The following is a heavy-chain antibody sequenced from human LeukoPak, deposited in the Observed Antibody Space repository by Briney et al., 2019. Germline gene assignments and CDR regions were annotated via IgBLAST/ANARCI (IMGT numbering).Heavy chain of an antibody. D-gene: IGHD4-23*01. CDR1: GYTFTNYD. V-gene: IGHV1-18*01. CDR2: ISTYSGST. Sequence: ASVKVSCKASGYTFTNYDFSWVRQAPGQGLEWMGWISTYSGSTNYAQKLQGRVTMTTDTSTSTAYMELRSLSSDDTAVYYCARQGYGGNPQGAADYWGQGTLVTVSS. J-gene: IGHJ4*02. CDR3: ARQGYGGNPQGAADY.